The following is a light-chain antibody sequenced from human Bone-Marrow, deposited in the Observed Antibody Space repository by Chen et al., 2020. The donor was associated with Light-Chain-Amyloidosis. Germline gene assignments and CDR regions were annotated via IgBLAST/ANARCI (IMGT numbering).Light chain of an antibody. CDR3: QSYQGSSQGV. J-gene: IGLJ3*02. V-gene: IGLV6-57*01. CDR1: SGSIATNY. CDR2: EDD. Sequence: NFMLTQPHSVSESPGKTVIISCTRSSGSIATNYVQWYQQRPGSYPTTVIYEDDQRPSGVPDRFSGSIDRSSNSASLTISGLTTEDEADYYCQSYQGSSQGVFGGWTKLTVL.